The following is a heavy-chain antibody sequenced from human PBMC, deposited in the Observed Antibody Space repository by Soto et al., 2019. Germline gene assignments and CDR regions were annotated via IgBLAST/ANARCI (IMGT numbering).Heavy chain of an antibody. J-gene: IGHJ6*02. Sequence: GGSLRLSCPASGFTFSSYGMHWVRQAPGKGLEWVAVISYDGSNKYYADSVKGRFTISRDNSKNTLYLQMHSLRAEDTAVYYCXKETIRSYFYYYYGMDVWGQGTTVTVSS. V-gene: IGHV3-30*18. D-gene: IGHD1-26*01. CDR1: GFTFSSYG. CDR3: XKETIRSYFYYYYGMDV. CDR2: ISYDGSNK.